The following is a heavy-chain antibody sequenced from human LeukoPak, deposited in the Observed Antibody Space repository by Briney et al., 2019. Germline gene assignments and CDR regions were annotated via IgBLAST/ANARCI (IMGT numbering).Heavy chain of an antibody. CDR2: ISYDGSNK. V-gene: IGHV3-30*03. D-gene: IGHD6-19*01. Sequence: GGSLRLSCAASGFTFSSYGMHWVRQAPGKGLEWVAVISYDGSNKYYAGSVKGRFTISRDNSKNTLYLQMNSLRAEDTAVYYCASIAVAAGRDYWGQGTLVTVSS. J-gene: IGHJ4*02. CDR3: ASIAVAAGRDY. CDR1: GFTFSSYG.